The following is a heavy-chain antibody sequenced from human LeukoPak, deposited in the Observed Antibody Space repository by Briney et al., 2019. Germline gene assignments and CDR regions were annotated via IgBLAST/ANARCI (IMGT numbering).Heavy chain of an antibody. J-gene: IGHJ4*02. V-gene: IGHV7-4-1*02. D-gene: IGHD2-8*02. CDR1: GYTFTTYA. CDR3: ARAVGCGGGLCYSVY. CDR2: INTNTGNP. Sequence: ASVTVSCKASGYTFTTYAINWVRQAPGQGLEWMGWINTNTGNPTYAQGFTGRFVFSLDTSVSTAYLQISSLKAEDSAVYYCARAVGCGGGLCYSVYWGQGTLVTVSS.